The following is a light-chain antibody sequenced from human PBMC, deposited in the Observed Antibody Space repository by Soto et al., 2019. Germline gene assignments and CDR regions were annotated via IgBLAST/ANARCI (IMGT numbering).Light chain of an antibody. V-gene: IGKV1-39*01. CDR2: GAS. J-gene: IGKJ4*01. CDR3: QQCYSLPLT. CDR1: QFVDTY. Sequence: DIQMTQSPSSLSATVGDRVTMSCRASQFVDTYLTWFQQQPGKAPKLLISGASTLQTGVPSHFSGSGSGTDFALTISNLQPEECATYYCQQCYSLPLTVGGGTKVEIK.